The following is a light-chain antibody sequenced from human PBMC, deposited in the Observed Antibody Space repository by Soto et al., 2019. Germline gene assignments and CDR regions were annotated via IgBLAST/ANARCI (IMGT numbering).Light chain of an antibody. J-gene: IGLJ2*01. CDR1: SSNIGSNY. Sequence: QSVLTQPPSASGTPGQRVSISCSGSSSNIGSNYVYWYQQLPGTAPKLLIYRNNQRPSGVPDRFSGSESGTSASLAISGLRSEDAADYYCAAWDDGLSGVIFGGGTKLTVL. CDR3: AAWDDGLSGVI. V-gene: IGLV1-47*01. CDR2: RNN.